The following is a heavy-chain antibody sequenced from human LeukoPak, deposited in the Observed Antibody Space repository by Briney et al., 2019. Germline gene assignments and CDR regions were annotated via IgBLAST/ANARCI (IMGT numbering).Heavy chain of an antibody. D-gene: IGHD2/OR15-2a*01. V-gene: IGHV3-30*18. CDR2: ISYDGSNK. Sequence: PGGSLRLSCGASGFTFSSYGMHWVRQAPGKGLEWVAVISYDGSNKYYADSVKGRFTISRDNSKNTLYLQMNSLRAEDTAVYYCAKIPRGTTFNWGQGTLVTVSS. CDR1: GFTFSSYG. J-gene: IGHJ4*02. CDR3: AKIPRGTTFN.